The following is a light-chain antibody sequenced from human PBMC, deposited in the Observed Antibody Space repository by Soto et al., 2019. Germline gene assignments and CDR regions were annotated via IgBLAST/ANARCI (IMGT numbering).Light chain of an antibody. CDR1: QRISSY. CDR3: QQSYSTPYT. J-gene: IGKJ2*01. V-gene: IGKV1-39*01. Sequence: DIQMTQSPSSLSASVGDRVTIICRASQRISSYLNWYHQKPGKAPKLLIYAATSLESGVPSRFSGSGSGTDFTLTISSLQPEDFATYYCQQSYSTPYTFGRGTKLEMK. CDR2: AAT.